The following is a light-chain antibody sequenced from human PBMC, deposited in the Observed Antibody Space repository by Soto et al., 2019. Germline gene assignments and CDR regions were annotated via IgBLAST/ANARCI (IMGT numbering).Light chain of an antibody. CDR1: QTISNT. V-gene: IGKV3-15*01. Sequence: EIVMTQSPATLSVSPGEGATLSCRASQTISNTLAWYQVKPGQSPRLLIYDASTRATGIPDRFSGSGTGTDSILTISRLQSEDFPIYYCQQYNNRPHTFGQGTKVEIK. CDR3: QQYNNRPHT. CDR2: DAS. J-gene: IGKJ1*01.